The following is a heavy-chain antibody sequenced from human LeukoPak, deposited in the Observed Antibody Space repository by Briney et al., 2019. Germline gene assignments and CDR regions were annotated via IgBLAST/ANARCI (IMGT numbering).Heavy chain of an antibody. V-gene: IGHV4-59*01. CDR2: IYYSGST. CDR1: GGSISSYY. D-gene: IGHD1-26*01. CDR3: ARGGSGSYLFDY. Sequence: PSETPSLTCTVSGGSISSYYWSWIRQPPGKGLEWIGYIYYSGSTNYNPSLKSRVTISVDTSKNQFSLKLSSVTAADTAVYYCARGGSGSYLFDYWGQGTLVTVSS. J-gene: IGHJ4*02.